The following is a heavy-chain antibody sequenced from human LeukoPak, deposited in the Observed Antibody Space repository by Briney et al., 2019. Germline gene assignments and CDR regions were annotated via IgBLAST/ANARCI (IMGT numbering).Heavy chain of an antibody. V-gene: IGHV4-4*09. Sequence: PSETLSLTCTVSGDSIGDYYWSWVRQPPGKGLEWIGYIYKSGSSSYNPSLKSRVTMSVDTSKNQFSLKLSSVTAADTAVYYCARKVAGTSLYDYWGQGTLVTVSS. CDR3: ARKVAGTSLYDY. D-gene: IGHD6-19*01. CDR2: IYKSGSS. J-gene: IGHJ4*02. CDR1: GDSIGDYY.